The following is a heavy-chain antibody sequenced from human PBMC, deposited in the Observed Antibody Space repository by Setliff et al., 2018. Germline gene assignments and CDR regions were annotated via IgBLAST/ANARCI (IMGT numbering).Heavy chain of an antibody. V-gene: IGHV3-23*03. CDR2: VYSGSSTT. J-gene: IGHJ2*01. CDR1: TASEVTISSRA. Sequence: GGSLRLSCAASTASEVTISSRAIHWVRQAPGKGLEWVSVVYSGSSTTYYADSVKGRFTISRDNSKNTLYLQMSSLRADDTAVYYCAKNDYGDSFWYFDLWGRGTLVTVSS. D-gene: IGHD4-17*01. CDR3: AKNDYGDSFWYFDL.